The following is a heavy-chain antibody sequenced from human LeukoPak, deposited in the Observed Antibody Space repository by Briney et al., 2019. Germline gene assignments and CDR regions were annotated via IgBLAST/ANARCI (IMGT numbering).Heavy chain of an antibody. Sequence: ASVKVSCKASGGTFSSYAISWVRQAPGQGLEWMGIINPSGGSTSYAQKFQGRVTMTRDMSTSTVYMELSSLRSEDTAVYYCARDHGIAVAGYYYGMDVWGQGATVTVSS. CDR2: INPSGGST. D-gene: IGHD6-19*01. CDR3: ARDHGIAVAGYYYGMDV. V-gene: IGHV1-46*01. CDR1: GGTFSSYA. J-gene: IGHJ6*02.